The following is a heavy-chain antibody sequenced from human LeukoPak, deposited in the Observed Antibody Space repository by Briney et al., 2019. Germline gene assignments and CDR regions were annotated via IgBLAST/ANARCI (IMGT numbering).Heavy chain of an antibody. D-gene: IGHD2-2*03. CDR2: IIPIFGTA. CDR3: ARDSGYCSSTSCYIWFDP. J-gene: IGHJ5*02. CDR1: GGTFSSYA. Sequence: GASVKVSCKASGGTFSSYAISWVRQAPGQGLEWMGGIIPIFGTANYAQKFQGRVTITADKSTSTAYMELSSLRSDDTAVYYCARDSGYCSSTSCYIWFDPWGQGTLVTVSS. V-gene: IGHV1-69*06.